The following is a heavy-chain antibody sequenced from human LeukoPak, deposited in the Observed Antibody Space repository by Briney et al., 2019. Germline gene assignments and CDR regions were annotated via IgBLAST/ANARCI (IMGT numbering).Heavy chain of an antibody. CDR2: IYGGGST. CDR1: GFTVSRNY. J-gene: IGHJ6*03. CDR3: ARDRSDGNYYMVV. Sequence: GGSLRLSCAASGFTVSRNYMSWVRQAPGKGLEWVSVIYGGGSTSYADSVKGRFLISRDNSKNTLYLQMNSLRADDTAVYYCARDRSDGNYYMVVWGKGTTVIVSS. D-gene: IGHD5-24*01. V-gene: IGHV3-53*01.